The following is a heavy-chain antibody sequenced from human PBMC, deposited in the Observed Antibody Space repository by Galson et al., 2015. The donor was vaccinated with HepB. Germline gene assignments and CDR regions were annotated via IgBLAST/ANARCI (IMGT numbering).Heavy chain of an antibody. CDR2: VRHKARRYTT. Sequence: SLRLSCAASGFTFSDYYMEWVRQAPGKGLEWVGRVRHKARRYTTDYVASVEGRFTISREDSKNYLYLQMDSLKTEDTAVYYCSRTLPGIDLDYWGQGTLVTVSS. CDR3: SRTLPGIDLDY. J-gene: IGHJ4*02. V-gene: IGHV3-72*01. CDR1: GFTFSDYY. D-gene: IGHD3-3*02.